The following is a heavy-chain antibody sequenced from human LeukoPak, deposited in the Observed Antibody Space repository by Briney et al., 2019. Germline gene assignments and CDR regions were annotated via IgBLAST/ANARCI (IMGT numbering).Heavy chain of an antibody. Sequence: SQTLSLTCAVSGVSISSGGYAWSWIRQPPGKGLEWNGYIYHSGSTYYNPSLKSRVTISVDRSKNQFSLKLSSVTAADKAVYYCARGGIAAVPFDPWGQGTLVTVSS. V-gene: IGHV4-30-2*01. CDR2: IYHSGST. D-gene: IGHD6-13*01. CDR3: ARGGIAAVPFDP. J-gene: IGHJ5*02. CDR1: GVSISSGGYA.